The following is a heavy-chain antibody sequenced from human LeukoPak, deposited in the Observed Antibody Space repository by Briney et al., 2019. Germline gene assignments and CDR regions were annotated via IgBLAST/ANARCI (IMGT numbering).Heavy chain of an antibody. CDR2: IIPIFGTA. V-gene: IGHV1-69*05. CDR3: ARDRRSSSSPTFDY. Sequence: SVKVSCKASGGTFSSYAISWVRQAPGQGLEWMGRIIPIFGTANYAQKFQGRVTITTDESTSTAYMVLSSLRSEDTAVYYCARDRRSSSSPTFDYWGQGTLVTVSS. D-gene: IGHD6-6*01. J-gene: IGHJ4*02. CDR1: GGTFSSYA.